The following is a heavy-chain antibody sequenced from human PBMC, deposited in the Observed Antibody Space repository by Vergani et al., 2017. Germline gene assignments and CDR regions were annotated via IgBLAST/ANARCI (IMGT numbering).Heavy chain of an antibody. J-gene: IGHJ4*02. V-gene: IGHV5-51*01. D-gene: IGHD3-22*01. Sequence: EVQLVQAGAEVKKPGASLNISCQLSGYSFTIYWIGWVRQMPGKGLEWMGMIHPADSDTRYNPSYQGLDTISVDKSNSTAYLQRSSLRASDGAMYYCGRLDGRDSSGSKYFDYWGQGTLVTVSS. CDR1: GYSFTIYW. CDR3: GRLDGRDSSGSKYFDY. CDR2: IHPADSDT.